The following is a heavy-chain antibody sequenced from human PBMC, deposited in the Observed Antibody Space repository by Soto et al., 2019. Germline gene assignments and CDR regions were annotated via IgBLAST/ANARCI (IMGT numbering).Heavy chain of an antibody. D-gene: IGHD5-18*01. J-gene: IGHJ4*02. V-gene: IGHV3-30-3*01. CDR3: ARDSPRRYSYGMYYFDY. CDR2: ISYDGSNK. CDR1: GFTFSSYA. Sequence: PGGSLRLSCAASGFTFSSYAMHWVRQAPGKGLEWVAVISYDGSNKYYADSVKGRFTISRDNSKNTLYLQMNSLRAEDTAVYYCARDSPRRYSYGMYYFDYWGQGTLVTVSS.